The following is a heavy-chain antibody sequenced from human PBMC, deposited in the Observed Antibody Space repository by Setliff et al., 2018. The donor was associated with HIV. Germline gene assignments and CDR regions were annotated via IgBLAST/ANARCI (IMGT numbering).Heavy chain of an antibody. V-gene: IGHV1-18*01. Sequence: ASVKVSCKASGYMFGPYGFSWVRQVPGQRLEWMGWITDDNRDTHSARNFQGRITLTTDISSTTAYMELGSLTSDDTAVYYCVRVPYRSAWFSGGHDAFHVWGQGTMVTVSS. D-gene: IGHD6-19*01. CDR2: ITDDNRDT. CDR3: VRVPYRSAWFSGGHDAFHV. CDR1: GYMFGPYG. J-gene: IGHJ3*01.